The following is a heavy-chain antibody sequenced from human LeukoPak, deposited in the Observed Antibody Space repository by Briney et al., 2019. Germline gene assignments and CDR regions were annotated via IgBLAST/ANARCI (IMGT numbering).Heavy chain of an antibody. CDR1: GYTFTGYY. CDR2: INPNSGGT. V-gene: IGHV1-2*02. J-gene: IGHJ6*02. CDR3: ARLPQYYYYYGMDV. Sequence: ASVKVSCKASGYTFTGYYMHWVRQAPGQGLEWMGWINPNSGGTNYAQKFQGRVTMTRDTSISTAYMELSRLRSDDTAVYYCARLPQYYYYYGMDVWGQGTTVTVSS.